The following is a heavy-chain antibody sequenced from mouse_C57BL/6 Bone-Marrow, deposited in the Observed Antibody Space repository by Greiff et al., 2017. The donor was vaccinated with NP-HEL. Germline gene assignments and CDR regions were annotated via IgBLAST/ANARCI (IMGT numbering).Heavy chain of an antibody. D-gene: IGHD2-10*02. J-gene: IGHJ4*01. Sequence: EVQRVESGGGLVQPGGSLKLSCAASGFTFSDYYMYWVRQTPEKRLEWVAYISNGGGSTYYPDTVKGRFTISRDNAKNTLYLQMSRLKSEDTAMYYCARPPYGNYPPMDYWGQGTSVTVSS. V-gene: IGHV5-12*01. CDR1: GFTFSDYY. CDR2: ISNGGGST. CDR3: ARPPYGNYPPMDY.